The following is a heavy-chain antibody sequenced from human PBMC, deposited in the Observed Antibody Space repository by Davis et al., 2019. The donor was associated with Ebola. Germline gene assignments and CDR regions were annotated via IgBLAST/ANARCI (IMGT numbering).Heavy chain of an antibody. V-gene: IGHV1-69*02. CDR2: IIPILGIA. Sequence: SVKVSCKASGGTFSSYTISWVRQAPGQGLEWMGRIIPILGIANYAQKFQGRVTITADKSTSTAYMELSSLRSEDTAVYYCARGEAVAAPSGGDWGQGTLVTVSS. CDR1: GGTFSSYT. CDR3: ARGEAVAAPSGGD. D-gene: IGHD6-19*01. J-gene: IGHJ4*02.